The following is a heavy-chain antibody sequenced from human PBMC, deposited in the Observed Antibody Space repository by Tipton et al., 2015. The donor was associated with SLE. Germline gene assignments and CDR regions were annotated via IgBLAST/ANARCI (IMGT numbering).Heavy chain of an antibody. D-gene: IGHD1-7*01. Sequence: QSGPEVKKPGASVKVSCRASGYTFTSYYIHWVRQAPGQGLEWMGWIIPYNGNTNYAQNLQGRVTMTTDTSTNTAYMELRSLRSDDTAVYYCASGEKLELFDYWGQGTLVIVSS. CDR3: ASGEKLELFDY. CDR2: IIPYNGNT. V-gene: IGHV1-18*04. J-gene: IGHJ4*02. CDR1: GYTFTSYY.